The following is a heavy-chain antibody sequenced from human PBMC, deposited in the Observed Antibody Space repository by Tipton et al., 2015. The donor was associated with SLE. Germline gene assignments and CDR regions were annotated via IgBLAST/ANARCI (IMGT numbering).Heavy chain of an antibody. CDR3: ARDSLPYDSSGSFDY. CDR2: ISGSGGST. Sequence: GSLRLSCAASGFTFSSYAMSWVRQAPGKGLEWVSAISGSGGSTYYADSVKGRFTISRDNSKNTLYLQMNSLRAEDTAVYYCARDSLPYDSSGSFDYWGQGTLVTVSS. V-gene: IGHV3-23*01. CDR1: GFTFSSYA. J-gene: IGHJ4*02. D-gene: IGHD3-22*01.